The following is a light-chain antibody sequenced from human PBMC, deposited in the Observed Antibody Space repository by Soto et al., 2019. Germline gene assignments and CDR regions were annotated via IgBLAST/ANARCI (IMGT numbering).Light chain of an antibody. CDR3: QHRSNSPPTWT. J-gene: IGKJ1*01. CDR1: QSIGRY. Sequence: EIVLTQSPATLSLSPGDRATLSCRASQSIGRYLAWYQQKPGQAPRLLIYDASNRATGIPARFSGSGSGTDFTLTISSLESEDFAVYFCQHRSNSPPTWTFGQGTKMEIK. V-gene: IGKV3-11*01. CDR2: DAS.